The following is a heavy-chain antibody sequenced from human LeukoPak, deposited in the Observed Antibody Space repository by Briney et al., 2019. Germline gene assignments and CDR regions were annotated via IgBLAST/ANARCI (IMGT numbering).Heavy chain of an antibody. J-gene: IGHJ3*02. Sequence: GGSLRLSCAASGFTFSSYAMSWVRQAPGKGLEWVSGISDSGDITYYADSVKGRFTISRDNSKNTLYVQMNSLRVEDTAVYFCAKDRRGGSYYAATLDNWGPGTKVTVSS. D-gene: IGHD1-26*01. CDR1: GFTFSSYA. CDR3: AKDRRGGSYYAATLDN. V-gene: IGHV3-23*01. CDR2: ISDSGDIT.